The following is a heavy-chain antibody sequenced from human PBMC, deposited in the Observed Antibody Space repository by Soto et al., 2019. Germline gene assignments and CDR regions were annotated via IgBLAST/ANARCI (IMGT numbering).Heavy chain of an antibody. V-gene: IGHV1-69*13. J-gene: IGHJ6*02. CDR2: IIPILGTA. D-gene: IGHD3-9*01. CDR3: ARLDARRARPFDYYYYGMDV. CDR1: GGTFSSYA. Sequence: SVKVSCKASGGTFSSYAISWVRQAPGQGLEWMGGIIPILGTANYAQKFQGRVTITADESTSTAYMELSSLRSEDTAVYYCARLDARRARPFDYYYYGMDVWGQGTTVTVSS.